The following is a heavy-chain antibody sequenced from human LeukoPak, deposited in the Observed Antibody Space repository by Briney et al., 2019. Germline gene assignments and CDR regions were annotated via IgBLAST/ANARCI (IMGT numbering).Heavy chain of an antibody. J-gene: IGHJ4*02. V-gene: IGHV1-2*02. CDR2: INPNSGGT. Sequence: ASVKVSCKASGYTFTGYYMHWVRQAPGQGLEWMGWINPNSGGTNYAQKFQGRVTMTRDTSTSTVYMELSSLRSEDTAVYYCARVGKAGGWGQGTLVTVSS. CDR1: GYTFTGYY. D-gene: IGHD3-10*01. CDR3: ARVGKAGG.